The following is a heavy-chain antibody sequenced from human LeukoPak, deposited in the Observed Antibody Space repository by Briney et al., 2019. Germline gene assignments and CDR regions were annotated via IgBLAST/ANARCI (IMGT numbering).Heavy chain of an antibody. J-gene: IGHJ4*02. CDR1: GFTFSSYV. Sequence: PGGSLRLSCAASGFTFSSYVMHWVRQAPGKGLEWTGSIDHSGSTYYNPSLKSRITISVDTSKNQFSLKLSSVTAADTAVYYCARDSALAQAVMFDYWGQGTLVTVSS. D-gene: IGHD6-19*01. CDR3: ARDSALAQAVMFDY. V-gene: IGHV4-38-2*02. CDR2: IDHSGST.